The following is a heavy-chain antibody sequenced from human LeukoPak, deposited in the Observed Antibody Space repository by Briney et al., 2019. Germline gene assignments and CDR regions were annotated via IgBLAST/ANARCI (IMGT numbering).Heavy chain of an antibody. Sequence: KNGESLKISCKGSGHRFTTHWIGWVRPMPGKGLEWMGIIFPGDSDTIYSPSFQGQVTISADKSISPAYLQWSSLRASDTAMYYCATSESQTKFDYWGQGTPVTVSS. D-gene: IGHD1/OR15-1a*01. CDR2: IFPGDSDT. CDR1: GHRFTTHW. CDR3: ATSESQTKFDY. J-gene: IGHJ4*02. V-gene: IGHV5-51*01.